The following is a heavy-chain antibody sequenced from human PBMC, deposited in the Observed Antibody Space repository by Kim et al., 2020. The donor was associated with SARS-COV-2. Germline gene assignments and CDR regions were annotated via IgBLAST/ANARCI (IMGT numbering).Heavy chain of an antibody. CDR1: GLIFSDYG. V-gene: IGHV3-33*01. Sequence: GGSLRLSCAASGLIFSDYGMHWVRQPPGKGLEWVAPIWHDGSRTFYVDSVKGRFTISRDNSKNALYLQMNSLSAEDTAVYFCTRVLSLYYFDHWRQGTL. CDR3: TRVLSLYYFDH. D-gene: IGHD3-16*01. CDR2: IWHDGSRT. J-gene: IGHJ4*02.